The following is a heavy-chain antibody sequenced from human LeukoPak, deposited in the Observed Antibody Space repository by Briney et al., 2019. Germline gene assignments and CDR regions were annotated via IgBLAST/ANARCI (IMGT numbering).Heavy chain of an antibody. J-gene: IGHJ6*03. CDR3: ARGLSWVYSSSWYVGGYYYYYMDV. D-gene: IGHD6-13*01. CDR2: MNPNSGNT. Sequence: ASVKVSCKASGYTFTSYDINWVRQATGQGLEWMGWMNPNSGNTGYAQKFQGRVTMTRNTSISTAYMELSSLRSEDTAVYYCARGLSWVYSSSWYVGGYYYYYMDVWGKGTTVTISS. V-gene: IGHV1-8*01. CDR1: GYTFTSYD.